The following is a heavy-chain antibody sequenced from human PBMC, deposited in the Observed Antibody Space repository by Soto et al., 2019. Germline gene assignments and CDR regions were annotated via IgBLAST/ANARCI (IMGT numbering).Heavy chain of an antibody. V-gene: IGHV1-18*01. CDR2: ISGYNGNT. J-gene: IGHJ4*02. Sequence: QVQLVQSGAEVKTPGASVKVSCKASGYTFTSYGISWVRQAPGQGLEWMAWISGYNGNTNYAQKFQDRVTMTTDTSTNTAYMELRSLRSDDTAVYYCARDLVVLTTTGGVDFWGQGTLVTVSS. CDR1: GYTFTSYG. CDR3: ARDLVVLTTTGGVDF. D-gene: IGHD2-2*01.